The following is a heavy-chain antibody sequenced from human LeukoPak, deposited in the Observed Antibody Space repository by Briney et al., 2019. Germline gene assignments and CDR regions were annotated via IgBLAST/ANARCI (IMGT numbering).Heavy chain of an antibody. CDR3: ARQDYYEKSGYYYFDH. Sequence: TSETLSLTCAVYGGSFSGYYWSWIRQPPGKGLEWIGEINHSGSTNYNPSLKSRVTISVDTSKNQLSLKVNSVTAADTAVYYCARQDYYEKSGYYYFDHWGQGTLVTVSS. D-gene: IGHD3-22*01. V-gene: IGHV4-34*01. CDR2: INHSGST. CDR1: GGSFSGYY. J-gene: IGHJ4*02.